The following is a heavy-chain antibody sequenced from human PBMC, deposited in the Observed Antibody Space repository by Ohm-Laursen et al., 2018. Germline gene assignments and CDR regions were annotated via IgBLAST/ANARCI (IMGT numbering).Heavy chain of an antibody. J-gene: IGHJ3*02. Sequence: GSLRLSCAASGFTFNTYTMSWVRQAPGKGLEWVSALSASGITTYYADSVKGRFTISRDTSKNTLFLQMSSLRAEDTAVYYCARPRDGYNLVAFDIWGQGTMVTVSS. D-gene: IGHD5-24*01. V-gene: IGHV3-23*01. CDR2: LSASGITT. CDR1: GFTFNTYT. CDR3: ARPRDGYNLVAFDI.